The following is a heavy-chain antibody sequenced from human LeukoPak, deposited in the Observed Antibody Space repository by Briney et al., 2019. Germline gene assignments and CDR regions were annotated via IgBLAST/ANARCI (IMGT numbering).Heavy chain of an antibody. CDR2: MNPNSGNT. CDR3: ARVHIVVVTATGADY. V-gene: IGHV1-8*01. CDR1: GYTFTSYD. J-gene: IGHJ4*02. Sequence: GASVKVSCKASGYTFTSYDINWVRQATGQGLEWMGWMNPNSGNTGYAQKLQGRVTMTTDTSTSTAYMELRSLRSDDTAVYYCARVHIVVVTATGADYWGQGTLVTVSS. D-gene: IGHD2-21*02.